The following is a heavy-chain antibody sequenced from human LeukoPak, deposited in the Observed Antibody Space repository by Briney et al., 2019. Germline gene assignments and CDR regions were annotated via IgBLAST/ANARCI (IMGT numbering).Heavy chain of an antibody. CDR3: ARDLDHGGNAHYEY. Sequence: PGGSLRLSCAASGFTFSSYEMNWVRQAPGKGLEWVSSITSSGSTIYYADSLKGRFTISRDNAKNSMYLQMNSLRAEDTAVYYCARDLDHGGNAHYEYWGQGTLVTVPS. J-gene: IGHJ4*02. V-gene: IGHV3-48*03. CDR1: GFTFSSYE. CDR2: ITSSGSTI. D-gene: IGHD4/OR15-4a*01.